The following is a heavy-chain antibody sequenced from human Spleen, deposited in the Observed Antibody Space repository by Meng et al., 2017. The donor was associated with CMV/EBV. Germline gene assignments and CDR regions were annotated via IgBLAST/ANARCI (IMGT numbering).Heavy chain of an antibody. CDR2: ISGYNANT. CDR3: ARDLVYGVGAIPSSIEGYYYGMDV. J-gene: IGHJ6*02. CDR1: GYKFTSYG. V-gene: IGHV1-18*01. D-gene: IGHD1-26*01. Sequence: ASVKVSCKASGYKFTSYGVTWVRQAPGQGLEWMGWISGYNANTNYAQKFQDRVTMTTDTSTSTAYMELRSLRFDDTAVYYCARDLVYGVGAIPSSIEGYYYGMDVWGQGTTVTVSS.